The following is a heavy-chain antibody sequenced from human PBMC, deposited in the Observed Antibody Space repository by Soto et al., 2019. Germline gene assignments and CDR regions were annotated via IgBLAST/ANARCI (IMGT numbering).Heavy chain of an antibody. CDR3: AREGGAVAESFGYRFDP. Sequence: SETLSLTCTVSGGSISSGDYYWSWIRQPPGKGLEWIGYIYYSGSTYYNPSLKSRVTISVDTSKNQFSLKLSSVTAADTAVYYCAREGGAVAESFGYRFDPWGQGTLVTVSS. CDR2: IYYSGST. CDR1: GGSISSGDYY. J-gene: IGHJ5*02. V-gene: IGHV4-30-4*01. D-gene: IGHD6-19*01.